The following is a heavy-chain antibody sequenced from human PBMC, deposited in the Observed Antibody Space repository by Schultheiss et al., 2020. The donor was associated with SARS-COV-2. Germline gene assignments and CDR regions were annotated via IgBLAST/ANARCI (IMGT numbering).Heavy chain of an antibody. V-gene: IGHV4-30-4*01. D-gene: IGHD6-6*01. CDR3: ARDPYSSSSFYFDP. Sequence: SQTLSLTCNVSGASISSGDYYWSWIRQPPGKGLEWIGYIYYSGSTNYNPSLKSRVTISVDTSKNQFSLKLSSVTAADTAVYYCARDPYSSSSFYFDPWGQGTLVTVSS. CDR2: IYYSGST. J-gene: IGHJ5*02. CDR1: GASISSGDYY.